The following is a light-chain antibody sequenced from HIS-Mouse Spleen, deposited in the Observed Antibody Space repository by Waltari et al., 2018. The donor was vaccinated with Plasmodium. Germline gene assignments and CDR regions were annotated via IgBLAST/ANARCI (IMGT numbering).Light chain of an antibody. V-gene: IGLV4-69*01. J-gene: IGLJ3*02. Sequence: QLVLTQSPSASASLGASVKLTCTLSSGHSSYAIAWHQQQPEKGPRYLMKLNSDGSYSKGDGIPDRFSGSSSGTMATLTISGAQVEDEADYYCYSTDSSGNHRVFGGGTKLTVL. CDR2: LNSDGSY. CDR3: YSTDSSGNHRV. CDR1: SGHSSYA.